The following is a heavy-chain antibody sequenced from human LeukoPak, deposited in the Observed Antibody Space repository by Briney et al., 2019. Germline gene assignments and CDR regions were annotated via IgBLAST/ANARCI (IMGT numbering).Heavy chain of an antibody. CDR1: GYTFTSYD. CDR2: MNPNSGNT. Sequence: GASVKVSCKASGYTFTSYDINWVRQATGQGLEWMGWMNPNSGNTGYAQKFQGRVTITRNTSISTDYMELSSLRSEDTAVYYCARGPQAAARRGRGWFDPWGQGTLVTVSS. D-gene: IGHD6-6*01. V-gene: IGHV1-8*03. J-gene: IGHJ5*02. CDR3: ARGPQAAARRGRGWFDP.